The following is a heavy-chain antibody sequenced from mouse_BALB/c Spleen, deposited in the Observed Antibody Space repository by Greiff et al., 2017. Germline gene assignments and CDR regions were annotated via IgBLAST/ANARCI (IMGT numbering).Heavy chain of an antibody. CDR3: ARGRYYGNFDY. D-gene: IGHD1-1*01. Sequence: EVMLVESGGGLVKPGGSLKLSCAASGFTFSSYAMSWVRQTPEKRLEWVASISSGGSTYYPDSVKGRFTISRDNARNILYLQMSSLRSEDTAMYYCARGRYYGNFDYWGQGTTLTVSA. CDR2: ISSGGST. V-gene: IGHV5-6-5*01. CDR1: GFTFSSYA. J-gene: IGHJ2*01.